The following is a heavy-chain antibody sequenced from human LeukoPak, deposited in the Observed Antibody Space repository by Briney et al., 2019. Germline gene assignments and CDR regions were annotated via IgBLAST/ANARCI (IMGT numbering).Heavy chain of an antibody. D-gene: IGHD3-3*01. CDR3: ARGEKGFWSGRLYYYYGMDV. J-gene: IGHJ6*02. Sequence: PSETLSLTCAVYGGSFSGYYWSWIRQPPGKGMEWIGEINHSGSTNYNTSLKSRVTISVDTSKNQFSLKLRSVTAADTAVYYCARGEKGFWSGRLYYYYGMDVWGQGTTVTVSS. V-gene: IGHV4-34*01. CDR1: GGSFSGYY. CDR2: INHSGST.